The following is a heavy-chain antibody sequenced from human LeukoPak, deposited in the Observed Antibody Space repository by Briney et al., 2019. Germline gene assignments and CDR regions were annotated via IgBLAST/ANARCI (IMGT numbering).Heavy chain of an antibody. J-gene: IGHJ4*02. Sequence: GGSLRLSCAASGFTFSSYGMSWVRQAPGKGLDWVSAISASGGSTYYADSVKGRFTISRDNSKNTLYLQMNSLTAEDTAIYYCAKRSDYGGNWNYLDYWGQGTPVTVSS. V-gene: IGHV3-23*01. D-gene: IGHD4-23*01. CDR2: ISASGGST. CDR3: AKRSDYGGNWNYLDY. CDR1: GFTFSSYG.